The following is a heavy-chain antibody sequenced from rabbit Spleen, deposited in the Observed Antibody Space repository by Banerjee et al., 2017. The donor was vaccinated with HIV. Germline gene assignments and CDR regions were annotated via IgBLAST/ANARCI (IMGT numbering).Heavy chain of an antibody. V-gene: IGHV1S40*01. D-gene: IGHD8-1*01. J-gene: IGHJ4*01. CDR2: IDSGSRDFI. CDR3: ARDGAGGSYFAL. CDR1: GFDFSNYNF. Sequence: QQLVESGGGLVTPGASLTLTCKASGFDFSNYNFMCWVRQAPGKGLEWIACIDSGSRDFIYYASWAKGRFTISKTSSTTVTLQMTSLTVADTATYFCARDGAGGSYFALWGPGTLVTVS.